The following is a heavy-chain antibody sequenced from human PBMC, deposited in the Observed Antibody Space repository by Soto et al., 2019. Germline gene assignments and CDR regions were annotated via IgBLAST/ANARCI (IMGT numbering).Heavy chain of an antibody. CDR2: INWNGDNI. Sequence: EVQLVESGGGLVQPGRSLRLSCVASGSTFEDFAVHWVRQAPGKGLEWVSGINWNGDNIAYADSVKGRFTISRDNAKNSVFLQRDCLRPEDTAFYHCAKDMCYSGSFAHTFDYWGQGTLVTVSS. V-gene: IGHV3-9*01. CDR1: GSTFEDFA. CDR3: AKDMCYSGSFAHTFDY. J-gene: IGHJ4*02. D-gene: IGHD1-26*01.